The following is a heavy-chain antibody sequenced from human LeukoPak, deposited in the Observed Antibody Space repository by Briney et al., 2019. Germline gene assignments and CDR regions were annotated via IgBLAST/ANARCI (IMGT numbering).Heavy chain of an antibody. Sequence: PGESLRLSCAASGFTFSSYGMHWVRQAPGKGLEWVAVIWYDGSNKYYADSVKGRFTISRDNSKNTLYLQMNSLRAEDTAVYYCARGLVVTNTIDYWGQGTLVTVSS. D-gene: IGHD3-22*01. V-gene: IGHV3-33*01. CDR3: ARGLVVTNTIDY. CDR1: GFTFSSYG. J-gene: IGHJ4*02. CDR2: IWYDGSNK.